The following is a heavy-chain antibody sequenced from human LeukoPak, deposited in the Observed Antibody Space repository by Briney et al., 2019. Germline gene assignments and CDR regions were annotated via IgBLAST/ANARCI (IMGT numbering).Heavy chain of an antibody. CDR1: GFTFSRYW. V-gene: IGHV3-7*01. J-gene: IGHJ4*02. Sequence: GGSLRLSCAASGFTFSRYWMRWVRQAPGKGLEWVANIKQDGSEKYYVDSVKGRFTISRDNAKNSLYLQMNSLRAEDTAVYYCARDDIVAGDYWGQGTLVTVSS. CDR3: ARDDIVAGDY. D-gene: IGHD2-15*01. CDR2: IKQDGSEK.